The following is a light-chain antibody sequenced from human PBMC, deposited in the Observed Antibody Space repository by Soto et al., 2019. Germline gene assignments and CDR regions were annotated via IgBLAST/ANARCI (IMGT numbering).Light chain of an antibody. J-gene: IGLJ2*01. Sequence: QSVLTQPPSVSAAPGQKVTISCSGSSSNIGNNYVSWYQQLPGTAPKLLIYENNKRPSGIPDRFSGSKAGTSATLGITGLQTGDEGDDYCGTWDSSLSAVVFGGGTKHTLL. V-gene: IGLV1-51*02. CDR2: ENN. CDR1: SSNIGNNY. CDR3: GTWDSSLSAVV.